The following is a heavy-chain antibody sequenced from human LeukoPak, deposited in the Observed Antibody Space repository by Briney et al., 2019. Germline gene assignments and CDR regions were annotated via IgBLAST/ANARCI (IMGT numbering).Heavy chain of an antibody. Sequence: GGSLRLSCAASGFTFSSYDMHWVRQATGKGLEWVSAIGTAGDTYYPGSVKGRFTISRENAKNSLYLQMNSLRAGDTAVYYCARAKREYYYDSSGYYPYYFDHWGQGTLVTVSS. D-gene: IGHD3-22*01. CDR1: GFTFSSYD. CDR3: ARAKREYYYDSSGYYPYYFDH. J-gene: IGHJ4*02. CDR2: IGTAGDT. V-gene: IGHV3-13*01.